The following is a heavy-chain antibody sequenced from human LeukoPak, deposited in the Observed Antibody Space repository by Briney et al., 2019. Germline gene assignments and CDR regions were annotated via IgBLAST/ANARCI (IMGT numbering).Heavy chain of an antibody. V-gene: IGHV4-34*01. CDR2: INHSGST. J-gene: IGHJ4*02. Sequence: SETLSLTCAVYGGSFSGYYWSWIRQPPGKGLEWIGEINHSGSTNYNPSLKSRVTISVDTSKNQFSLKLSSVTAADTAVYYCARRRLYDSSGYSTANFDYWGQGTLVTVSS. D-gene: IGHD3-22*01. CDR1: GGSFSGYY. CDR3: ARRRLYDSSGYSTANFDY.